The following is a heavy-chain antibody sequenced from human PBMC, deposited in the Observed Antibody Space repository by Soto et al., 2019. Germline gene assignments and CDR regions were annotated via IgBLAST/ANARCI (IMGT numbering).Heavy chain of an antibody. CDR1: GGSISSTAYY. CDR3: ARHRTSDARDV. CDR2: IYYSGTT. D-gene: IGHD4-17*01. V-gene: IGHV4-39*01. J-gene: IGHJ6*01. Sequence: SETLSLTCSVSGGSISSTAYYWGWIRQRPGMVLEWMGSIYYSGTTYYNPSLKTRVTISGDPSNHQFSLKLNSVTAADTAVYYCARHRTSDARDVRGQATTVT.